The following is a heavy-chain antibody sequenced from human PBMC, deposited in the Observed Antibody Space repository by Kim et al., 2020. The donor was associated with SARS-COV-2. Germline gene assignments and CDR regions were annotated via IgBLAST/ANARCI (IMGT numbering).Heavy chain of an antibody. V-gene: IGHV1-69*13. Sequence: SVKVSCKASGGTFSSYAISWVRQAPGQGLEWMGGIIPIFGTAKYAQKFQGRVTITADESTSTAYMELSSLRSEDTAVYYCARGLRTSYYYDSSGYGFDYWGQGTLVTVSS. CDR1: GGTFSSYA. CDR2: IIPIFGTA. D-gene: IGHD3-22*01. J-gene: IGHJ4*02. CDR3: ARGLRTSYYYDSSGYGFDY.